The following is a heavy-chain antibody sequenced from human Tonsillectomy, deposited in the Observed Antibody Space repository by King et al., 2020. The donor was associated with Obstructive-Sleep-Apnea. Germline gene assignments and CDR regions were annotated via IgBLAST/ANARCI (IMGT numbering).Heavy chain of an antibody. CDR3: ARGPAFLTGLSSCAFDI. D-gene: IGHD3-9*01. V-gene: IGHV4-34*01. J-gene: IGHJ3*02. CDR2: INHSGST. CDR1: GGSFSGYY. Sequence: VQLQQWGAGLLKPSETLSLTCAVYGGSFSGYYWSWIRQPPGKGLEWIGEINHSGSTNYNPSLKSRVTISVETSKNQFSLKRSSVTAADTAVYYCARGPAFLTGLSSCAFDIWGQGTMVTVSS.